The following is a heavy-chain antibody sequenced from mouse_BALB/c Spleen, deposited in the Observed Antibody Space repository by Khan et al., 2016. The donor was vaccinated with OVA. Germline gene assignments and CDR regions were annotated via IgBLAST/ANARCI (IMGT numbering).Heavy chain of an antibody. Sequence: EVQLQESGPGLVKPSQSLSLTCTVTGYSITSGYGWNWIRQFPGNQLEWMGYISYSGSTNYNASLKSRISITRDTSKNQFFLQLNSVTTEDTATYYCARTARIKYWGQGTTLTVSS. CDR1: GYSITSGYG. CDR3: ARTARIKY. CDR2: ISYSGST. V-gene: IGHV3-2*02. D-gene: IGHD1-2*01. J-gene: IGHJ2*01.